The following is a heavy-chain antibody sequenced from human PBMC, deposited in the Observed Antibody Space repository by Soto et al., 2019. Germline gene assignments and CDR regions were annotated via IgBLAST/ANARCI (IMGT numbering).Heavy chain of an antibody. CDR3: ARGSYYSGWV. Sequence: PSQTLSLTCAISGDSVSSTRAAWCWIRQSPSRGLEWLGRTYYRSKWYSDYAVSVKSRITINPDTSKNQFSLQLNSVTPEDTAVYYCARGSYYSGWVWGQGTLVTVSS. CDR1: GDSVSSTRAA. V-gene: IGHV6-1*01. CDR2: TYYRSKWYS. D-gene: IGHD6-19*01. J-gene: IGHJ4*02.